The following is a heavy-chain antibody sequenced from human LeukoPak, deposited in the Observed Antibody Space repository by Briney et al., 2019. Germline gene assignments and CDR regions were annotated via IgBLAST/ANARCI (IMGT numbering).Heavy chain of an antibody. CDR2: INHSGST. J-gene: IGHJ4*03. V-gene: IGHV4-34*01. CDR1: GGSFSGYY. Sequence: PSETLSLTCAVYGGSFSGYYWSWIRQPPGKGLEWIGEINHSGSTNYNPSLKSRVTISVDTSKNQFSLKLSSVTAADTAVYYCARLDWNYGGFDYWGQGTMVTVSS. D-gene: IGHD1-7*01. CDR3: ARLDWNYGGFDY.